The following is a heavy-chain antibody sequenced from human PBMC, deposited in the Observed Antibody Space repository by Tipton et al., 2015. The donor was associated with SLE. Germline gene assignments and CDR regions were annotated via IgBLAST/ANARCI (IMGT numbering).Heavy chain of an antibody. CDR2: VYNTGST. Sequence: TLSLTCTVSGGSISIYYWSWIRQPPGKGLEWIGYVYNTGSTNYNPSLKSRVTISTDTSKNQFSLKLSSVTAADTAVYYCARGYLGIRYYYYYYYMDVWGKGTTVTVSS. CDR3: ARGYLGIRYYYYYYYMDV. D-gene: IGHD1-1*01. J-gene: IGHJ6*03. CDR1: GGSISIYY. V-gene: IGHV4-59*01.